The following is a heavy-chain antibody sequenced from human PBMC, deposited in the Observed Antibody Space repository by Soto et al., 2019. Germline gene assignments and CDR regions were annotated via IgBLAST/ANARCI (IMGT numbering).Heavy chain of an antibody. D-gene: IGHD4-4*01. J-gene: IGHJ6*02. CDR3: AKVFQYYYYGMDV. CDR2: ISDTGVST. Sequence: GGSLRLSCAASGFTFSSNAMSWVRQAPGKGLEWVSSISDTGVSTYYADSVKGRFTISRDNSKSTLFLQMNSLRAEDTAVYYCAKVFQYYYYGMDVWGQGTTVTVSS. CDR1: GFTFSSNA. V-gene: IGHV3-23*01.